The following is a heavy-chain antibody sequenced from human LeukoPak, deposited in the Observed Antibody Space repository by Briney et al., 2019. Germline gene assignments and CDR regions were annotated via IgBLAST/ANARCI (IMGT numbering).Heavy chain of an antibody. Sequence: GASLQISCEGSGYIFTSYWIGWVRQLPGKGLEWMGIIYPGDSDTRYSPSFQGQVTISADKSISTAYLQWSSLKASDTAMYYCARHRAPHCSSTSCLIDAFDIWGQGTMVTVSS. D-gene: IGHD2-2*01. J-gene: IGHJ3*02. CDR1: GYIFTSYW. CDR3: ARHRAPHCSSTSCLIDAFDI. CDR2: IYPGDSDT. V-gene: IGHV5-51*01.